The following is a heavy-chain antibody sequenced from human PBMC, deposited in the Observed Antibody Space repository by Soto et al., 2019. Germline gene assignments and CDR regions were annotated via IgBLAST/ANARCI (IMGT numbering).Heavy chain of an antibody. J-gene: IGHJ4*02. CDR2: IYYSGST. D-gene: IGHD5-18*01. Sequence: SETLSLTCTVSGGSISSYYWSWIRQPPGKGLEWIGYIYYSGSTNYNPSLKSRVTISVDTSRKQFSLKLSSVTAADTAVYYCARVRGYSYGYGSFDYWGQGTLVTVSS. CDR1: GGSISSYY. CDR3: ARVRGYSYGYGSFDY. V-gene: IGHV4-59*01.